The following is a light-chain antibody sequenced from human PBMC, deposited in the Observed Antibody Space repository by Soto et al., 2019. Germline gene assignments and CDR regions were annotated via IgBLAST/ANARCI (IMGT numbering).Light chain of an antibody. CDR1: QSLFDTEDGGTY. J-gene: IGKJ2*01. V-gene: IGKV2-40*01. Sequence: IVMTQTPLSLPVAPGEPASISCRSSQSLFDTEDGGTYLDWYLHKPGQSPQLLIYTISYRASGVPDRLSGSGSCTDLTLNISRVEADDVGTYYCMQRLDILFTFGQGTKLEIK. CDR2: TIS. CDR3: MQRLDILFT.